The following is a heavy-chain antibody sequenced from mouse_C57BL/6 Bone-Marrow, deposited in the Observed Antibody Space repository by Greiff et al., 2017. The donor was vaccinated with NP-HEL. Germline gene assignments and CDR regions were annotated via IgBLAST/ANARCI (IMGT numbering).Heavy chain of an antibody. V-gene: IGHV1-9*01. J-gene: IGHJ3*01. CDR2: ILPGSGST. Sequence: QVQLQQPGAELMKPGASVKLSCKATGYTFTGYWIEWVKQRPGHGLEWIGEILPGSGSTNYNEKFKGKATFTADTSSNTAYMQLSSLTTEDSAIYYCARWGFYYYGSSLAWFAYWGQGTLVTVSA. CDR1: GYTFTGYW. CDR3: ARWGFYYYGSSLAWFAY. D-gene: IGHD1-1*01.